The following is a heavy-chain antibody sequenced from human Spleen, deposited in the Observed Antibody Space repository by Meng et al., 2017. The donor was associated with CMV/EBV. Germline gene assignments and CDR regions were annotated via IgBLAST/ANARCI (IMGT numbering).Heavy chain of an antibody. CDR1: GFTVSSNY. CDR3: ARGKGYDFWSGPPQGYFDY. Sequence: GESLKISCAASGFTVSSNYMSWVRQAPGKGLEWVSVIYSGGSTYYADSVKGRFTISRDNSKNTLYLQMNSLRAEDTAVYYCARGKGYDFWSGPPQGYFDYWGQGTLVTVSS. V-gene: IGHV3-53*01. CDR2: IYSGGST. D-gene: IGHD3-3*01. J-gene: IGHJ4*02.